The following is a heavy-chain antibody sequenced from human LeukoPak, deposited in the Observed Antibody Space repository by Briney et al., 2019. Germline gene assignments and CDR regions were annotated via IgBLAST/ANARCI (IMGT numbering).Heavy chain of an antibody. J-gene: IGHJ4*02. V-gene: IGHV3-21*01. Sequence: PGGSLRLSCAASGFTFSHYSMNWVRQAPGKGLEWVSSISSSSSYIYYADSVKGRFTISRDNAKNSLYLQMDSLRAEDTAVYYCASQKTTVVTPQQFHYWGQGTLVTVSS. CDR1: GFTFSHYS. D-gene: IGHD4-23*01. CDR2: ISSSSSYI. CDR3: ASQKTTVVTPQQFHY.